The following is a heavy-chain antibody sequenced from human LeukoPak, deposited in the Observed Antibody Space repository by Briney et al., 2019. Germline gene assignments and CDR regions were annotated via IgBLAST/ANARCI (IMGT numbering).Heavy chain of an antibody. CDR2: ISYDGSNK. D-gene: IGHD5-12*01. CDR1: GFTFSSYG. CDR3: AKERRGYDWRVFDY. Sequence: GRSLRLSCAASGFTFSSYGMHWVRQAPGRGLEWVAVISYDGSNKYYADSVKGRFTISRDNSKNTLYLQTNSLRAEDTAVYYCAKERRGYDWRVFDYWGQGTLVTVSS. J-gene: IGHJ4*02. V-gene: IGHV3-30*18.